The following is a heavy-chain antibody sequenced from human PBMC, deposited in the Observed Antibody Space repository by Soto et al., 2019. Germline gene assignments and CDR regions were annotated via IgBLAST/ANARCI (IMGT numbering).Heavy chain of an antibody. J-gene: IGHJ4*02. Sequence: PSETLSLTCTVSVGSISSGGYYGSWIRQHPGKGLEWIGYIYYSGSTYYNPSLKSRVTISVDTSKNQFSLKLSSVTAADTAVYYCARDRECSGGTCYNYFDYWGQGTLVTVSS. V-gene: IGHV4-31*03. CDR2: IYYSGST. CDR1: VGSISSGGYY. CDR3: ARDRECSGGTCYNYFDY. D-gene: IGHD2-15*01.